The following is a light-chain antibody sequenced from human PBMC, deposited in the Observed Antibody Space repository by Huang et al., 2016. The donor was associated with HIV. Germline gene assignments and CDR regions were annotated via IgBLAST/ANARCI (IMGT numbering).Light chain of an antibody. CDR1: QSISSY. Sequence: DIQMTQSPSSLSASVGDRVTITCRASQSISSYLNWYQQKPGKAPKLLIYAASSLQSGVPSRFSGSGSGTDFTLTISSLQPEEFATYYCQQSYSTPDMYTFGQGTKLEIK. CDR2: AAS. CDR3: QQSYSTPDMYT. J-gene: IGKJ2*01. V-gene: IGKV1-39*01.